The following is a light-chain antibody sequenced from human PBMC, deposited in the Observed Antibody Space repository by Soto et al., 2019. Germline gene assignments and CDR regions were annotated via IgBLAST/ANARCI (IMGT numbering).Light chain of an antibody. Sequence: QSVLTQPPSLSGAPGQRVTISCTGSSSNIGAPYDVHWYQHLPGTAPKLLIYINTDRPSGVPDRFSGSRSGTSASLAISGLQAEDEADYYCQSYDSSLSAVVFGGGTKLTVL. CDR1: SSNIGAPYD. J-gene: IGLJ2*01. CDR2: INT. V-gene: IGLV1-40*01. CDR3: QSYDSSLSAVV.